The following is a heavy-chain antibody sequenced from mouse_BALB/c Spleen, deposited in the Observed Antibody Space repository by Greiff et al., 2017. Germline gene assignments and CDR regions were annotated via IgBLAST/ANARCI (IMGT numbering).Heavy chain of an antibody. V-gene: IGHV10-1*02. J-gene: IGHJ4*01. CDR1: GFTFNTYA. Sequence: EVKLVESGGGLVQPKGSLKLSCAASGFTFNTYAMNWVRQAPGNGLEWVARIRSKSNNYATYYADSVKDRFTISRDDSQSMLYLQMNNLKTEDTAMYDCVRHTTRASYAMDYWGQGTSVTVSS. D-gene: IGHD3-1*01. CDR3: VRHTTRASYAMDY. CDR2: IRSKSNNYAT.